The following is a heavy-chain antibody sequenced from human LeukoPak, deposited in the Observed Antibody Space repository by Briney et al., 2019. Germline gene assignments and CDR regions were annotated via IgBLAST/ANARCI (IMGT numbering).Heavy chain of an antibody. Sequence: GRSLRLSCAASGFTFSSYAMHWVRQAPGKGLEWVAVISYDGSNKYYADSVKGRFTISRDNSKNTLYLQMNSLRAEDTAVYYCARDPPVVTEYYFDYWGQGTLVTVFS. CDR3: ARDPPVVTEYYFDY. D-gene: IGHD4-23*01. CDR2: ISYDGSNK. CDR1: GFTFSSYA. V-gene: IGHV3-30*04. J-gene: IGHJ4*02.